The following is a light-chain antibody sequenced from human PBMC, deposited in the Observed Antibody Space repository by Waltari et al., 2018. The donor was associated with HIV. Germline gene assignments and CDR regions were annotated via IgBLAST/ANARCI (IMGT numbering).Light chain of an antibody. V-gene: IGKV3-20*01. CDR3: QQYGSSPLYS. Sequence: TLLTQSPATLSVSPGERVTLSCRASQSLTANLAWYQQRPGQAPRLLIYGASSRATDIPARFTGSGSGTDFTLTISRLEPEDFAVYYCQQYGSSPLYSFGQGTKLEIK. J-gene: IGKJ2*03. CDR1: QSLTAN. CDR2: GAS.